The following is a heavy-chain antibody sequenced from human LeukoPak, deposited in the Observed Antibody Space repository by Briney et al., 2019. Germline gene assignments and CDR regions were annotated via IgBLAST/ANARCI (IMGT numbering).Heavy chain of an antibody. Sequence: ASVKVSCKASGYTFTSYAMNWVRQAPGQGLEWMGWINTNTGNPTYAQGFTGRFVFSLDTSVSTAYLQISSLKAEDTAVYYCARVRTGARAYANPVGGDFDYWGQGTLVTVSS. CDR1: GYTFTSYA. D-gene: IGHD7-27*01. V-gene: IGHV7-4-1*02. CDR3: ARVRTGARAYANPVGGDFDY. CDR2: INTNTGNP. J-gene: IGHJ4*02.